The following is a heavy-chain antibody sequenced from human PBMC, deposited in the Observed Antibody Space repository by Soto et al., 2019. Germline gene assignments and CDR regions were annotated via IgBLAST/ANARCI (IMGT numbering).Heavy chain of an antibody. J-gene: IGHJ2*01. D-gene: IGHD5-18*01. CDR1: GFTFSSYA. Sequence: QVQVVESGGGVGQPGRSLRLSCAASGFTFSSYAMHWVRQAPGKGLEWVAVISYDGSNKYYADSVKGRFTISRDNSKNTLYLQMNSLRAEDTAVYYCARDHLWGTAMVLWYFDLWGRGTLVTVSS. V-gene: IGHV3-30-3*01. CDR2: ISYDGSNK. CDR3: ARDHLWGTAMVLWYFDL.